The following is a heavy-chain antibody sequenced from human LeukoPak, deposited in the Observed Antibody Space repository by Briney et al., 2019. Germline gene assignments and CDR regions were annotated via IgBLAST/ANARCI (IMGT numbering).Heavy chain of an antibody. J-gene: IGHJ6*03. CDR1: GGSISSGSYY. V-gene: IGHV4-61*02. D-gene: IGHD3-3*01. Sequence: SETLSLTRTVSGGSISSGSYYWSWIRQPAGKGLEWVGRIYTSGSTNYNPSLKSRVTISVDTSKNQFSLKLSSVTAADTAVYYCARGSYDFWSGYSPYYMDVWGKGTTVTVSS. CDR3: ARGSYDFWSGYSPYYMDV. CDR2: IYTSGST.